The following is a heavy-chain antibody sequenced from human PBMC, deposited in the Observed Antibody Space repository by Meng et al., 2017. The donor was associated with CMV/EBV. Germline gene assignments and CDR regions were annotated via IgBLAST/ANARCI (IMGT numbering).Heavy chain of an antibody. V-gene: IGHV3-30-3*01. CDR2: ISYDGSNK. CDR3: AREHFPAYYDFWSGYYTGSGYFDY. J-gene: IGHJ4*02. CDR1: GFTFSSYA. Sequence: LSLTCAASGFTFSSYAMHWVRQAPGKGLEWVAVISYDGSNKYYADSVKGRFTISRDNSKNTLYLQMNSLRAEDTAVYYCAREHFPAYYDFWSGYYTGSGYFDYWGQGTLVTVSS. D-gene: IGHD3-3*01.